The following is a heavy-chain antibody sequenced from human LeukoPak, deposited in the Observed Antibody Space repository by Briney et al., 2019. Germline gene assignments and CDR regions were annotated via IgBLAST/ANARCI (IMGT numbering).Heavy chain of an antibody. CDR2: ISPYNGDT. J-gene: IGHJ4*02. V-gene: IGHV1-18*01. CDR1: VYGFPRVC. D-gene: IGHD6-19*01. Sequence: SVKVSCKPCVYGFPRVCITWVRQAPGQGLEWMGWISPYNGDTRYVQKLQGRVTMTTDTSTTTAYMELRSLRFDDTAVYYCARAGSGSGWYFDYWGEGTLVTVSS. CDR3: ARAGSGSGWYFDY.